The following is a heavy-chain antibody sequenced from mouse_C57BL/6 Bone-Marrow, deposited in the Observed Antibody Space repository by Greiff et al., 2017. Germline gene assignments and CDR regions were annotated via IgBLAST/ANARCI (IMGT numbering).Heavy chain of an antibody. J-gene: IGHJ2*01. CDR3: AREGYGSFFDD. CDR2: ISYDGSN. D-gene: IGHD1-1*01. V-gene: IGHV3-6*01. Sequence: EVQLQQSGPGLVKPSQSLSLTCSVTGYSITSGYYWNWIRQFPGNKLEWMGYISYDGSNNYNPSLKNRISITRDTSKNQFFLKLNSVTTEDTATYYCAREGYGSFFDDWGQGTTLTVSS. CDR1: GYSITSGYY.